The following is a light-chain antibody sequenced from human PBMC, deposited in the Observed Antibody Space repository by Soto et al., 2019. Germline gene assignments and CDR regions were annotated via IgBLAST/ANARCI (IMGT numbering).Light chain of an antibody. CDR1: STDVGGYNY. CDR3: SSYTSSSTLVV. Sequence: QSVLTQPASVSGSPRQSITNSCTGTSTDVGGYNYVSWYQQHPGKAPKLMIYEVSNRPSGVSNRFSGSKSGNTASLTISGLQAEDEADYYCSSYTSSSTLVVFGGGTKVTVL. CDR2: EVS. V-gene: IGLV2-14*01. J-gene: IGLJ2*01.